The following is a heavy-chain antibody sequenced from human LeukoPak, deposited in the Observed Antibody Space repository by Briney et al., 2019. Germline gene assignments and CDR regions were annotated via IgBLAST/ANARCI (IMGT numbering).Heavy chain of an antibody. J-gene: IGHJ4*02. V-gene: IGHV3-48*03. CDR1: GFTFSSYE. CDR3: ARELRIVVAPIDY. D-gene: IGHD3-22*01. CDR2: ISSIGSTI. Sequence: PGGSLRLSCAASGFTFSSYEMNWVRQAPGKGLEWVSYISSIGSTIYYADSVTGRFTISRDNAKNSLYLQMNSLRAEDTAVYYCARELRIVVAPIDYWGQGTLVIVSS.